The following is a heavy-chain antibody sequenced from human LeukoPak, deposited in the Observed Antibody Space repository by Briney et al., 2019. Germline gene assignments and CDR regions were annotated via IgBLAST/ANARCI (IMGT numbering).Heavy chain of an antibody. J-gene: IGHJ6*02. V-gene: IGHV1-24*01. CDR2: FDPEDGET. Sequence: ASVKVSCKVSGYTLTELSMHWVRQAPGKGLEWMGGFDPEDGETIYAQKFQGRVTMTEDTSTDTAYMELSSLRYEDTAVYYCARARLLYYGMDVWPQGTTVPLSS. D-gene: IGHD4/OR15-4a*01. CDR1: GYTLTELS. CDR3: ARARLLYYGMDV.